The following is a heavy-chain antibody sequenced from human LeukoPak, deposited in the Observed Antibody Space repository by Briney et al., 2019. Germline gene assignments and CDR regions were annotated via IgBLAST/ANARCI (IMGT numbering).Heavy chain of an antibody. CDR3: ARKGMTTGPFDP. D-gene: IGHD4-11*01. CDR2: INSDGSRT. CDR1: GFTVSSYW. J-gene: IGHJ5*02. Sequence: GGSLRLSCAASGFTVSSYWMHWVRQAPGRWLGWVSRINSDGSRTRYADSVKGRFTISRDNAENTLYLQMNSLRVEDTAVYYCARKGMTTGPFDPWGQGTLVTVSS. V-gene: IGHV3-74*01.